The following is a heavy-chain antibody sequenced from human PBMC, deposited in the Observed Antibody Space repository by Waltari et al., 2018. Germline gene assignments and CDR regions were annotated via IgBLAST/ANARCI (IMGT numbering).Heavy chain of an antibody. CDR2: SYWNYDN. CDR1: GFSLTRRGGG. V-gene: IGHV2-5*01. J-gene: IGHJ3*02. D-gene: IGHD3-16*01. Sequence: QITLKESGPTLVKPTQTLTLTCNFSGFSLTRRGGGVGWNRQPPGKALEWLALSYWNYDNRSSPILSSQRIIFKAPSKSQVVLTMTNIGPVETATYFCSRRTRSDKCAWRAYGFDIWGQGTMVTVSS. CDR3: SRRTRSDKCAWRAYGFDI.